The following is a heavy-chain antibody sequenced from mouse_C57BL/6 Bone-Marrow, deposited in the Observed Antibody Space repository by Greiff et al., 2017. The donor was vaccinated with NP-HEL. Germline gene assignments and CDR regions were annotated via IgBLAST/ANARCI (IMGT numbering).Heavy chain of an antibody. Sequence: QVQLQQPGAELVKPGASVKLSCKASGYTFTSYWMHWVKQRPGQGLEWIGMIHPNSGSTNYNEKFKSKATLTVDKSSSTAYMQLSSLTSEDSAVYYCARKEDGHAYYAMDYWGQGTSVTVSS. V-gene: IGHV1-64*01. CDR2: IHPNSGST. J-gene: IGHJ4*01. D-gene: IGHD2-3*01. CDR3: ARKEDGHAYYAMDY. CDR1: GYTFTSYW.